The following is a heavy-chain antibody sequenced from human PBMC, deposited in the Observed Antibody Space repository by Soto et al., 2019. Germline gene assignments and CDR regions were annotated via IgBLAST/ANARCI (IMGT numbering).Heavy chain of an antibody. J-gene: IGHJ4*02. CDR2: ISTYNGNT. CDR1: GSTFTNFG. D-gene: IGHD3-16*01. Sequence: QVQLVQSGAEVKKPGASVKVSCKTSGSTFTNFGISWVRQAPGQGLEWMGWISTYNGNTTYAQKFQGSVTMTTDTYTITTYVELMSLISDVTAGYYCESWGTPIDYCGQVILVTVFS. V-gene: IGHV1-18*01. CDR3: ESWGTPIDY.